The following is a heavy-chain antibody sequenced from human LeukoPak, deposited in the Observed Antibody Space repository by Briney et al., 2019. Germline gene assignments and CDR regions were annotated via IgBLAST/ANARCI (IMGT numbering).Heavy chain of an antibody. Sequence: ASVKVSCKASGYTFTRYYMHWVRQGPGQGLEWMGWINPNSGDTNYAQKFQGRVTMTRDTSISIAYMELSRLRSDDTAVYYCARGVTGIYYYYYMDIWGKGTTVTVSS. J-gene: IGHJ6*03. CDR3: ARGVTGIYYYYYMDI. V-gene: IGHV1-2*02. CDR2: INPNSGDT. CDR1: GYTFTRYY. D-gene: IGHD3-10*01.